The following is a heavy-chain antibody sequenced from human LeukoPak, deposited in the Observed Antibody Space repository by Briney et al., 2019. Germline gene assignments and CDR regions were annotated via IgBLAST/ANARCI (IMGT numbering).Heavy chain of an antibody. CDR2: ISSSSSYI. Sequence: PGGSLRLSCVASGFDFNYYDMNWVRQAPGKGLELVSSISSSSSYIYSADATEGRFTISRDNANPSVFLQMNSLRPQDPAVYYCARRGGLSSGRGFDHWGQGTLVTVSS. CDR3: ARRGGLSSGRGFDH. J-gene: IGHJ4*02. V-gene: IGHV3-21*01. CDR1: GFDFNYYD. D-gene: IGHD3-16*01.